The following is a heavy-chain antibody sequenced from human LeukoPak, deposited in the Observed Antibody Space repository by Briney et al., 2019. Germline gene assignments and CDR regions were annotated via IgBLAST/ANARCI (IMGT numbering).Heavy chain of an antibody. CDR3: ASDQGPRELPGAFDI. CDR1: GFTVSSNY. CDR2: IYSGGST. Sequence: GGSLRLSCAASGFTVSSNYMSWVRQAPGKGLEGGSVIYSGGSTHYADSVKGRFTISRDNSKNTLYLQMNSLRAEDTAVYYCASDQGPRELPGAFDIWGQGTMVTVSS. D-gene: IGHD1-26*01. V-gene: IGHV3-53*01. J-gene: IGHJ3*02.